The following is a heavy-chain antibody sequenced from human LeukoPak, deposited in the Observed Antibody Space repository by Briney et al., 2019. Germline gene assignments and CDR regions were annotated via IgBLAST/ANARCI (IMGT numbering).Heavy chain of an antibody. CDR2: IYYSGRT. V-gene: IGHV4-39*01. CDR1: GNSVSRSDSY. Sequence: SETLSLTCSVSGNSVSRSDSYWDWIRQPPGKGLEWIGTIYYSGRTYYSPSLKSRVTMSVDPSNNQFSLNLRSVTAADTALYYCARRRYYDGSGYLEWGQGTLLSVSS. CDR3: ARRRYYDGSGYLE. D-gene: IGHD3-22*01. J-gene: IGHJ1*01.